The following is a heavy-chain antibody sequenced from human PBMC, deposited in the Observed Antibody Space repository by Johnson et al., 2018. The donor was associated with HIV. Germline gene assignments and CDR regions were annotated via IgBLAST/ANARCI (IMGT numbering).Heavy chain of an antibody. CDR2: ISYDGRNK. Sequence: QVQLVESGGGVVQPGRSLRLSCAASGFTFSSYSMHWVRQAPGKGLEWVAVISYDGRNKYYADSVKGRFTISRDNSKNSLYLQMNILRAEDTAVYYCARAPEVRGVDAFDIWGQGTMVTVSS. CDR1: GFTFSSYS. D-gene: IGHD3-10*01. J-gene: IGHJ3*02. CDR3: ARAPEVRGVDAFDI. V-gene: IGHV3-30-3*01.